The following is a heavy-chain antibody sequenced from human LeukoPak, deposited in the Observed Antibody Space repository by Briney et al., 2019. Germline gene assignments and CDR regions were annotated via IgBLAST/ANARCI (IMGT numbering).Heavy chain of an antibody. J-gene: IGHJ4*02. D-gene: IGHD3-3*01. CDR2: INHSGST. CDR3: ARVQTYYDFWSGSSILYYFGY. CDR1: GGSFSGYY. V-gene: IGHV4-34*01. Sequence: SETLSLTCAVYGGSFSGYYWSWIRQPPGKGLEWIGEINHSGSTNYNPSLKSRVTISVDTSKNQFSLKLSSVTAADTAVYYCARVQTYYDFWSGSSILYYFGYWGQGTLSPSPQ.